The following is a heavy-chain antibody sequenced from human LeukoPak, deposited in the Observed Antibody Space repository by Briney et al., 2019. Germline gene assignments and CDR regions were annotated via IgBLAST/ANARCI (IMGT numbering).Heavy chain of an antibody. CDR2: ISSSGSTI. CDR1: GFTFSSYE. J-gene: IGHJ4*02. CDR3: ARVQLVVTTFFDY. V-gene: IGHV3-48*03. Sequence: GGSLRLSCAASGFTFSSYEMNWVRQAPGKGLEWVSYISSSGSTIYYADSVKGRFTISRDNAKNSLYLQMNSLRAEDTAVYYCARVQLVVTTFFDYWGQGTLVTVSS. D-gene: IGHD2-21*02.